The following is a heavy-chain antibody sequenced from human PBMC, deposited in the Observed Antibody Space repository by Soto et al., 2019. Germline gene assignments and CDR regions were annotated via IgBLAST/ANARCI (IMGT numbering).Heavy chain of an antibody. CDR3: ARVDDY. CDR2: ITHRGST. CDR1: GGSFSGYY. J-gene: IGHJ4*02. Sequence: QVQLQQWGAGLLKPSETLSLTCAVYGGSFSGYYWGWIRQPPEKGLEWIGEITHRGSTKYNPSLESRVTISVDKSKNQFSLKLSSVTAAATAFYYCARVDDYWGQGTLVTVSS. V-gene: IGHV4-34*01.